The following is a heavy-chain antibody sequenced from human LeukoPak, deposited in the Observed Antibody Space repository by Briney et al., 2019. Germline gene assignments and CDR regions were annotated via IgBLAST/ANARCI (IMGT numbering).Heavy chain of an antibody. CDR1: GFTFSSYA. CDR3: TKGGFKYFDWSYFDY. V-gene: IGHV3-30*18. Sequence: PGGSLTLSCAASGFTFSSYAMYWVRQAPGKGLEWVALISYDGSYQYSADSVRGRFTISRDNSRKSLYLQMNSLRVEDTAFYYCTKGGFKYFDWSYFDYWGQGTLVTVSS. D-gene: IGHD3-9*01. CDR2: ISYDGSYQ. J-gene: IGHJ4*02.